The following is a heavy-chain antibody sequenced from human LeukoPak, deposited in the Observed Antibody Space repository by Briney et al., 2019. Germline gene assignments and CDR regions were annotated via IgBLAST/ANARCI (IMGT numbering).Heavy chain of an antibody. Sequence: SETLSLTCTVSGGSISSYYWSWIRQPPGKGLEWIGYIYYSGSTNYNPSLKSRVTISVDTSKNQFSLKLTSVTPADTAVYYCASHSGSGYSDYWGQGTLVTVSS. V-gene: IGHV4-59*01. J-gene: IGHJ4*02. D-gene: IGHD3-22*01. CDR2: IYYSGST. CDR1: GGSISSYY. CDR3: ASHSGSGYSDY.